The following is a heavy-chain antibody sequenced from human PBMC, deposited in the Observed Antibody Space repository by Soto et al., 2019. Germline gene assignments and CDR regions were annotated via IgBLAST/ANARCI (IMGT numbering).Heavy chain of an antibody. D-gene: IGHD6-6*01. Sequence: SETLSLTCTVSGGAIYSPSYYWAWIRQTPGKGLEYIGSIYYSGSTFNNPSLGRRVVISLDASKKQVSLNLSSATAADTAIYYCARLSGRRYFEYWGRGALVTVSS. J-gene: IGHJ4*02. CDR1: GGAIYSPSYY. CDR3: ARLSGRRYFEY. V-gene: IGHV4-39*01. CDR2: IYYSGST.